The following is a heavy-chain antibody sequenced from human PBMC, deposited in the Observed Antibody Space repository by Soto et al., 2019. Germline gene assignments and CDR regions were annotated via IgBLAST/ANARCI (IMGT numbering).Heavy chain of an antibody. J-gene: IGHJ4*02. V-gene: IGHV3-23*01. Sequence: GGSLRLSCAASGFTFSSYAMSWVRQAPGKGLERVSAISGSGGSTYYADSVKGRFTISRDNSKNTLYLQMNSLRAEDTAVYYCARDVVVVAATPGLWGQGTLVTVSS. CDR2: ISGSGGST. D-gene: IGHD2-15*01. CDR3: ARDVVVVAATPGL. CDR1: GFTFSSYA.